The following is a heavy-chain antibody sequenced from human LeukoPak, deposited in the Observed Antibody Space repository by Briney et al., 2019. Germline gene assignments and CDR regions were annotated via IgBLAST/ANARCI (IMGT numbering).Heavy chain of an antibody. D-gene: IGHD5-12*01. CDR2: INSDGSSI. CDR1: GFTVRSNY. V-gene: IGHV3-74*03. CDR3: AREGRVSGYDFDC. Sequence: GGSLRLSCAASGFTVRSNYMSWVRQAPGKGLVWVSRINSDGSSITYADSVKGRFTISRDNDKNTLYLQMNSLRGEDTAVYYCAREGRVSGYDFDCWGQGTLVSVSS. J-gene: IGHJ4*02.